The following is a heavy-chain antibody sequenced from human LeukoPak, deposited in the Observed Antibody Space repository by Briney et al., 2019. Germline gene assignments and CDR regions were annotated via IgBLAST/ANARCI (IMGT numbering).Heavy chain of an antibody. CDR3: ARGSTRADDY. J-gene: IGHJ4*02. D-gene: IGHD2/OR15-2a*01. V-gene: IGHV4-59*01. CDR1: GVSISNFY. CDR2: TSYSGST. Sequence: SETLSLTCLVSGVSISNFYWSWIRQTPGKGLEWIGYTSYSGSTNYNPSLRSRVTISIDTSRNQLSLNLNSVTAADTAIYYCARGSTRADDYWGQGILVTVSS.